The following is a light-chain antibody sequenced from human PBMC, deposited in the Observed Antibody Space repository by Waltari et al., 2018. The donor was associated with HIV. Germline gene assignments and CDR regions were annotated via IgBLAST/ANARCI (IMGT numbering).Light chain of an antibody. V-gene: IGLV2-14*03. CDR3: SSYTSSSSYV. CDR2: DVS. CDR1: SSDVGGYNY. J-gene: IGLJ1*01. Sequence: QSALTQPASVSGSPGQSITIPRTGTSSDVGGYNYVSWYQQHPGKAPKLMIYDVSNRPSGVSNRFSGAKSGNTASLTISGLQAEDEADYYCSSYTSSSSYVFGTGTKVTVL.